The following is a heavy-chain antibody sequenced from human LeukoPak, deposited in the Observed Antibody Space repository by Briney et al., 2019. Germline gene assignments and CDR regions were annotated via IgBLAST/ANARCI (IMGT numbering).Heavy chain of an antibody. CDR1: GGSISSSSYY. D-gene: IGHD2-2*01. Sequence: PSETLSLTCTVSGGSISSSSYYWGWIRQPPGKGLEWIGSIYYSGSTYYNPSLKSRVTISVDTSKNQFSLKLSSVTAADTAVYYCARGGGYYYSSTSCYFPNWFDPWGQGTLVTVSS. CDR3: ARGGGYYYSSTSCYFPNWFDP. CDR2: IYYSGST. J-gene: IGHJ5*02. V-gene: IGHV4-39*07.